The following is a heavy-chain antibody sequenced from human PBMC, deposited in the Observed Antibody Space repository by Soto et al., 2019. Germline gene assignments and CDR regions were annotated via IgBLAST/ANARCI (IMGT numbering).Heavy chain of an antibody. CDR2: ISSSGTYT. J-gene: IGHJ4*02. CDR3: ARATTSTYDSSGYYPYYFDY. D-gene: IGHD3-22*01. CDR1: GFTFSDYY. Sequence: QVQLVESGGGLVKPGGSLRLSCAASGFTFSDYYMSWIRQAPGKGLEWVSYISSSGTYTNYADPVKGRFTISRDNAKNSLYLQMNSLRAEDTAVYYCARATTSTYDSSGYYPYYFDYWGQGTLVTVSS. V-gene: IGHV3-11*06.